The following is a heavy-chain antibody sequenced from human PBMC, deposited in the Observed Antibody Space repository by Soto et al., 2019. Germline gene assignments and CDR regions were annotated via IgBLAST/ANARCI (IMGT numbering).Heavy chain of an antibody. CDR1: GLRLSNFC. D-gene: IGHD3-10*01. V-gene: IGHV3-7*03. Sequence: GGSLRLSCAAAGLRLSNFCMSCARQAPGKGLEWVANIKGDGSVTQYVASVEGRFTISRDNAKYSLYLQMNSLRVEDKALYYCARDSGYGSGASVNHYRDYWGHRTLVTVSS. CDR3: ARDSGYGSGASVNHYRDY. J-gene: IGHJ4*01. CDR2: IKGDGSVT.